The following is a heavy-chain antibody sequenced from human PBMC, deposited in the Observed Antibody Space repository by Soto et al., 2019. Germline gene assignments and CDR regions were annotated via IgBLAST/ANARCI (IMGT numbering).Heavy chain of an antibody. V-gene: IGHV1-46*01. Sequence: VQLVQSGAEVKGPGASVKISCKASGYTFTNFFIHWVRQAPGQGLEWMGIINPGGGSTDYAQKFKGRVTLTRDASTNTVHMELSSLRSEDTAVYYCARDLGSLVAVAGTCYFDYWGQGTLVTVSS. CDR2: INPGGGST. J-gene: IGHJ4*02. D-gene: IGHD6-19*01. CDR3: ARDLGSLVAVAGTCYFDY. CDR1: GYTFTNFF.